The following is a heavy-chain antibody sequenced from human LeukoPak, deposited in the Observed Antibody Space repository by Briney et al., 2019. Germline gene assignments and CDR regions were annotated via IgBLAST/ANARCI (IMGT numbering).Heavy chain of an antibody. CDR2: INPSGGST. J-gene: IGHJ5*02. CDR1: GYTFTSYY. Sequence: ASVKVSCKASGYTFTSYYMHWVRQAPGQGLEWMGIINPSGGSTSYAQKFQGRVTITRDTSTSTVYMELSSLRSEDAAVYYYSSGGSSLCSSTSCQFDPWGQGTLVSVSS. CDR3: SSGGSSLCSSTSCQFDP. D-gene: IGHD2-2*01. V-gene: IGHV1-46*01.